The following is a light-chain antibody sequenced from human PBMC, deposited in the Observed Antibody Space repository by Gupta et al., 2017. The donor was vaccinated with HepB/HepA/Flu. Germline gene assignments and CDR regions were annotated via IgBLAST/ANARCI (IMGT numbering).Light chain of an antibody. Sequence: PSPLSVSPGTTDHNTCSGHKWENKWVSWYRQKPGQTPVLVMYQDHKRPSGIPDRFSGSNSGDTATLTITGTQAFDEADYYCLAWDSNTYVFGPGTQVTVL. J-gene: IGLJ1*01. CDR2: QDH. CDR3: LAWDSNTYV. V-gene: IGLV3-1*01. CDR1: KWENKW.